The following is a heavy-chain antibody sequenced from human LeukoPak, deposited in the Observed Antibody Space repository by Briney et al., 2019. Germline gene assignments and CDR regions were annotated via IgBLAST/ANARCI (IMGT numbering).Heavy chain of an antibody. J-gene: IGHJ4*02. CDR3: ARGLWLDY. CDR2: IYSGGTT. CDR1: GFTVSNNY. D-gene: IGHD5-18*01. V-gene: IGHV3-53*05. Sequence: GGSLRLSCAASGFTVSNNYMSWVRQAPGKGLEWVSVIYSGGTTYFADSVKGRFTISRDISKNTLYLQMNSLRPDDTAVYYCARGLWLDYWGQGTPVTVSS.